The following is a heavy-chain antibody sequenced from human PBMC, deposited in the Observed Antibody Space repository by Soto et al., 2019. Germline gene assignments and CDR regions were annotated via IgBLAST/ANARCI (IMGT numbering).Heavy chain of an antibody. V-gene: IGHV1-69*08. Sequence: QVQLVQSGAEVKKPGSSVKVSCKASGGTFSSYTISWVRQAPGQGLEWMGRIIPILGIANYAQKFQGGVTITADKSTSTAYMELSSLRSEDTAVYYCARDPKRSQTAPRIAVAGKDQGYWGQGTLVTVSS. CDR3: ARDPKRSQTAPRIAVAGKDQGY. J-gene: IGHJ4*02. CDR2: IIPILGIA. D-gene: IGHD6-19*01. CDR1: GGTFSSYT.